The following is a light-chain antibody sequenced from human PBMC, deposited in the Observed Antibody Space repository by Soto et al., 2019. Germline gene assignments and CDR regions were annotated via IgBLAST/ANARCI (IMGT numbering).Light chain of an antibody. V-gene: IGLV2-14*03. CDR1: SSDVGAYDY. CDR3: SSYTSSSTRG. J-gene: IGLJ1*01. CDR2: EVS. Sequence: QSALTQPASVSGSPGQSITISCTGTSSDVGAYDYVSWYQQHPDKAPKLMIYEVSNRPSGVSNRFSGSKSVNTATLTISRLQTADEADYYCSSYTSSSTRGFGTGTKVTVL.